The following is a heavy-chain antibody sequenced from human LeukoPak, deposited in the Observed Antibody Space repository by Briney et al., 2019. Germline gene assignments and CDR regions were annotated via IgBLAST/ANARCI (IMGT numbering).Heavy chain of an antibody. D-gene: IGHD3-10*01. Sequence: PGGSLRLSCAASGFTFSDYYMSWIRQAPGKGLEWVSYISSSGSTIYYADSVKGRFTISRDNAKNSLYLQMNSLRAEDTAVYYCASPVRGVITPLLDYYGMDVWGQGTTVTVSS. J-gene: IGHJ6*02. CDR2: ISSSGSTI. V-gene: IGHV3-11*01. CDR3: ASPVRGVITPLLDYYGMDV. CDR1: GFTFSDYY.